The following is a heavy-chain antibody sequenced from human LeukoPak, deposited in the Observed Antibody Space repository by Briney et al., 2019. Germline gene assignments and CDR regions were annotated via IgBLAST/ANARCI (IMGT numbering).Heavy chain of an antibody. Sequence: PGGSLRLSCAASGFTFSSYAMHWVRQAPGKGLEWVAVISYDGSNKYYADSVKGRFTISRDNSMNTLYLQMNSLRAEDTAVYYCEYGDYDYWGQGTLVTVSS. J-gene: IGHJ4*02. CDR2: ISYDGSNK. V-gene: IGHV3-30-3*01. CDR1: GFTFSSYA. CDR3: EYGDYDY. D-gene: IGHD4-17*01.